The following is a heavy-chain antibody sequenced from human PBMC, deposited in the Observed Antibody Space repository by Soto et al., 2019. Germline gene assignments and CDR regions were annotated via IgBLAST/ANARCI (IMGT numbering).Heavy chain of an antibody. J-gene: IGHJ6*03. D-gene: IGHD1-1*01. CDR1: GFTFSSYA. CDR3: AMPQGRNDVWFYMDV. Sequence: GESLKISCAASGFTFSSYAMSWVRQAPGKGLEWVSAISGSGGSTYYADSVKGRFTISRDNSKNTLYLQMNSLRAEDTAVYYCAMPQGRNDVWFYMDVWGKGTTVTVSS. V-gene: IGHV3-23*01. CDR2: ISGSGGST.